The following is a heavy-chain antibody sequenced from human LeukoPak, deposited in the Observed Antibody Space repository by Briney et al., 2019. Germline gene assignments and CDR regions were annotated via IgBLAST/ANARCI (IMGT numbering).Heavy chain of an antibody. J-gene: IGHJ4*02. CDR2: INHSGST. Sequence: SETLSLTCAVYGGSFSGYYWSWIRQPPGKGLEWIGEINHSGSTNYNPSLKSRVTISVDTSKNQFSLKLSSVTAADTAVYYCARVVGTTLDYWGQGALVTVSS. V-gene: IGHV4-34*01. CDR1: GGSFSGYY. CDR3: ARVVGTTLDY. D-gene: IGHD1-26*01.